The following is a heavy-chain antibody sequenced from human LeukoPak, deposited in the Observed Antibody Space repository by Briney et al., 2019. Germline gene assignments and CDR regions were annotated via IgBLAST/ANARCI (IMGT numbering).Heavy chain of an antibody. Sequence: RGSLRLSCAASGFTVSSNYMSWVRQAPGKGLEWVSVIYSGGSTYYADSVKGRFTISRDKSKNTLYLQMNSLRAEDTAVYYCARENADTSGYYDYWGQGTLVTVSS. CDR1: GFTVSSNY. V-gene: IGHV3-53*01. D-gene: IGHD3-22*01. CDR3: ARENADTSGYYDY. J-gene: IGHJ4*02. CDR2: IYSGGST.